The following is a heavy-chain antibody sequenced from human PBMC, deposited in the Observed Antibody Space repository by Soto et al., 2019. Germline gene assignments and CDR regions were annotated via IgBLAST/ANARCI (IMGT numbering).Heavy chain of an antibody. Sequence: ASETLSLTCTVSGGSISSSSYYWGWFRQPPGKGLEWIGSIYYSGSTYYNPSLKSRVTISVDTSKNQFSLKLSSVTAANTAVYYCAGHDSGRYFDWLLYSWGQGTLVTVSS. V-gene: IGHV4-39*01. J-gene: IGHJ4*02. CDR2: IYYSGST. D-gene: IGHD3-9*01. CDR1: GGSISSSSYY. CDR3: AGHDSGRYFDWLLYS.